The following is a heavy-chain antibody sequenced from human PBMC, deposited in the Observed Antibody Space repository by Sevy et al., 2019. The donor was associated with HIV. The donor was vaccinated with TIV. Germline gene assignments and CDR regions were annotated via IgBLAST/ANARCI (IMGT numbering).Heavy chain of an antibody. CDR2: AWFDGTTK. J-gene: IGHJ6*02. D-gene: IGHD6-25*01. CDR1: GFTFRSYD. Sequence: GGSLGLSCEASGFTFRSYDMHWVRQAPGKGLEWVAIAWFDGTTKYYADSVQGRFTISRDNSKNTISLQMNSLRTEDTATYFCARQRVSPGPLIDNDGMDVWGQGTTVTVSS. CDR3: ARQRVSPGPLIDNDGMDV. V-gene: IGHV3-33*01.